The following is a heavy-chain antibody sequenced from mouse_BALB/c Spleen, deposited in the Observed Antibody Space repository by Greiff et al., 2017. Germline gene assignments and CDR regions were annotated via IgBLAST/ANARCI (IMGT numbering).Heavy chain of an antibody. CDR3: ARKNGNYWFAY. J-gene: IGHJ3*01. CDR2: ISYDGSN. Sequence: EVKLQESGPGIVKPSQSLSLTCSVTGYSITSGYYWNWIRQFPGNKLEWMGYISYDGSNNYNPSLKNRISITRDTSKNQFFLKLNSVTTEDTATYYCARKNGNYWFAYWGQGTLVTVSA. CDR1: GYSITSGYY. D-gene: IGHD2-1*01. V-gene: IGHV3-6*02.